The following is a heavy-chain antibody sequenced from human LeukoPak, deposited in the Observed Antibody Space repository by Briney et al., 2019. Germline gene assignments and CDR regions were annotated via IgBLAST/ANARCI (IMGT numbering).Heavy chain of an antibody. CDR2: ITGNGVST. CDR1: EFTFISYA. V-gene: IGHV3-23*01. CDR3: AKGLGVDNWFDP. J-gene: IGHJ5*02. Sequence: GGSLRLSCAGPEFTFISYALSWVRQAPGKGLEWVSGITGNGVSTYYADSVKGRFTISRDNSKNTLYLQMNSLRDKDTAVYYCAKGLGVDNWFDPWGQGTLVTVSS.